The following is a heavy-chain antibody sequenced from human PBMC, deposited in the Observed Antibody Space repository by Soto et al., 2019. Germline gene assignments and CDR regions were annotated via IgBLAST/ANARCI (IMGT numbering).Heavy chain of an antibody. J-gene: IGHJ4*02. CDR1: GGSFSGYY. CDR2: INHSGST. V-gene: IGHV4-34*01. Sequence: QVQLQQWGAGLLKPSETLSLTCAVYGGSFSGYYWSWIRQPPGKGLEWIGEINHSGSTNYNPSLKSRVTISVDTSKNQFSLKLSSVTAADTAVYYCARVYYYDSSGYQIWGQGTLVTVSS. D-gene: IGHD3-22*01. CDR3: ARVYYYDSSGYQI.